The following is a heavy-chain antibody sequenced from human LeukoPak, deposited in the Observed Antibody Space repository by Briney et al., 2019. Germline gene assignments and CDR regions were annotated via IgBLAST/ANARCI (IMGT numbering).Heavy chain of an antibody. D-gene: IGHD6-19*01. Sequence: GGSLRLSCAASGFTSSSYNMNWVRQAPGKGLEWISYISLSTTSIYYADSVKGRFTISRDNAKNSLYLQMNSLRAEDTAVYYCARAMGIAVADYDYWGQGTLVTVSS. CDR3: ARAMGIAVADYDY. V-gene: IGHV3-48*01. CDR2: ISLSTTSI. CDR1: GFTSSSYN. J-gene: IGHJ4*02.